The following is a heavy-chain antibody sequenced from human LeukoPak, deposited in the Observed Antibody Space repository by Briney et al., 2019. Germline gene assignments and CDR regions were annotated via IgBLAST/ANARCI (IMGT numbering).Heavy chain of an antibody. CDR2: IYPGDSDT. Sequence: GESLKISCKGSGYSFSNYWIGWVRQMPGKGLEWMGIIYPGDSDTRYSPSFQGQVTVSVDESINTAYLQWSSLEASDTAMYYCARQYGRPFDYWGQGTLVTVSS. CDR3: ARQYGRPFDY. D-gene: IGHD4-17*01. V-gene: IGHV5-51*01. J-gene: IGHJ4*02. CDR1: GYSFSNYW.